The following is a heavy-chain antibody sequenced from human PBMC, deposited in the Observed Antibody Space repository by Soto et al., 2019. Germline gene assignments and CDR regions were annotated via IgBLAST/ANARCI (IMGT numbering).Heavy chain of an antibody. J-gene: IGHJ6*02. V-gene: IGHV1-69*13. CDR3: AVRSTYSHYYYAMDV. D-gene: IGHD3-3*01. CDR2: IIPIFGTP. Sequence: SVKVSCKASGGTFTSYGIGWVRQAPGQGPELMGGIIPIFGTPNYAPKFRGRVTITADESTRTAYMEVTSLRSEDTAVYYCAVRSTYSHYYYAMDVWGQGTTVTVSS. CDR1: GGTFTSYG.